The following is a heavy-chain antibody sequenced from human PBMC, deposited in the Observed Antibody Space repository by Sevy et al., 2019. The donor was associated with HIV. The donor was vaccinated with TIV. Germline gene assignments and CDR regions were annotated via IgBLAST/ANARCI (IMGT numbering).Heavy chain of an antibody. CDR3: AREERSGTTTSFDY. CDR1: GFTFSDYG. CDR2: IWSDGSNK. J-gene: IGHJ4*01. V-gene: IGHV3-33*01. D-gene: IGHD1-7*01. Sequence: GGSLRLSCAASGFTFSDYGMHWVRQAPGKGLEWVAVIWSDGSNKYYGDSVKGRFTISRDSSKNTLFLQMNSLRVDDTAVYYCAREERSGTTTSFDYWGHGALVTVS.